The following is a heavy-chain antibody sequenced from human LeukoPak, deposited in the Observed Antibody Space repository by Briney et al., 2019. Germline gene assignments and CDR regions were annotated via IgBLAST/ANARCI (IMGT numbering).Heavy chain of an antibody. V-gene: IGHV3-74*01. CDR1: GFTFSSYW. Sequence: PGGSLRLSCAASGFTFSSYWMHRVRQGPGKGLVWVSRSNSDGSSTSYADSVKGRFTISRDNAKNTLYLQMNSLRAEDTAVYYCAGSRDYYDSSGYYPNDCWGQGTLVTVSS. CDR3: AGSRDYYDSSGYYPNDC. J-gene: IGHJ4*02. CDR2: SNSDGSST. D-gene: IGHD3-22*01.